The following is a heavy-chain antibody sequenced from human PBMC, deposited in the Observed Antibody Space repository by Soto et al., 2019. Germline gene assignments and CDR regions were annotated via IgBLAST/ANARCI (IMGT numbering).Heavy chain of an antibody. D-gene: IGHD6-13*01. V-gene: IGHV3-7*01. CDR2: IKQDGSEK. CDR1: GFTFSSYW. CDR3: RAAAGTLNYYYYYMDV. J-gene: IGHJ6*03. Sequence: EVQLVESGGGLVQPGGSLRLSCAASGFTFSSYWMSWVRHAPGKGLEWVANIKQDGSEKYYVDSVKGRFTISRDNAKNSLYLQMNSLRAEDTAVYYCRAAAGTLNYYYYYMDVWGKGTTVTVSS.